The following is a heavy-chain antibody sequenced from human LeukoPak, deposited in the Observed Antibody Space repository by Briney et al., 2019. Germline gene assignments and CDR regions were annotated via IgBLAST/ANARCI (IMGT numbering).Heavy chain of an antibody. J-gene: IGHJ4*02. Sequence: PSETLSLTRTVSGGSISSSSYYWGWIRPPPGKGLEWIGSIYYSGSTYYNPSLKSRVTISVDTSKNQFSLKLSSVTAADTAVYYCASRSVPGNFDYWGQGTLVTVSS. V-gene: IGHV4-39*01. CDR3: ASRSVPGNFDY. D-gene: IGHD2-2*01. CDR2: IYYSGST. CDR1: GGSISSSSYY.